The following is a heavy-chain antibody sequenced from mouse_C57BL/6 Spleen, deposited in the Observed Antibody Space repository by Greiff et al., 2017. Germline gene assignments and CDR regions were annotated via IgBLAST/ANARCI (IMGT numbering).Heavy chain of an antibody. CDR2: ISSGGAYI. D-gene: IGHD1-1*01. CDR1: GFTFSSYA. J-gene: IGHJ2*01. CDR3: TRDPYYYGSYFDY. V-gene: IGHV5-9-1*02. Sequence: EVQVVESGEGLVKPGGSLKLSCAASGFTFSSYAMSWVRQTPEKRLEWVAYISSGGAYIYYADTVKGRFTISRDNARNTLYLQMSSLKSEDTAMYYCTRDPYYYGSYFDYWGQGTTLTVSS.